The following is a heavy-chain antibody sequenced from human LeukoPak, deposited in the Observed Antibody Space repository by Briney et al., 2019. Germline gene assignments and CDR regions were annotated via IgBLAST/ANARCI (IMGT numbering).Heavy chain of an antibody. D-gene: IGHD3-10*01. J-gene: IGHJ4*02. CDR3: AGFYCYGSGSYLGDY. CDR2: IYYSGST. V-gene: IGHV4-59*08. CDR1: GGSISSYY. Sequence: SETLSLTCTVSGGSISSYYWSWIRQPPGKGLEWIGYIYYSGSTNYNPSLKSRVTISVDTSKNQFSLKLSSVTAADTAVYCCAGFYCYGSGSYLGDYWGQGTLVTVSS.